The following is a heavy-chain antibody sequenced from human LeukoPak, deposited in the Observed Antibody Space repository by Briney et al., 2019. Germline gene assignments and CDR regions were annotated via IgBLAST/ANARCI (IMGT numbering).Heavy chain of an antibody. D-gene: IGHD3-9*01. Sequence: GGSLRLSCAASGFTFSSYAMSWVRQAPGKGLEWVSAISGSGGSTYYADSVKGRFTTSRDNSKNTLYLQMNSLRAEDTAVYYCAKSGQYYDILTGYRYYFDYWGQGTLVTVSS. V-gene: IGHV3-23*01. CDR2: ISGSGGST. CDR1: GFTFSSYA. J-gene: IGHJ4*02. CDR3: AKSGQYYDILTGYRYYFDY.